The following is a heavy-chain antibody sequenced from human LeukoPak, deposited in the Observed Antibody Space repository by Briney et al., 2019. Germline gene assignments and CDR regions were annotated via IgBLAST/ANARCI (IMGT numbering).Heavy chain of an antibody. CDR2: IYTSGST. J-gene: IGHJ6*02. CDR1: GGSISSGSYY. D-gene: IGHD5-18*01. Sequence: PSQTLSFTCTVSGGSISSGSYYWSWIRQPAGKGLEWIGRIYTSGSTNYNPSLKSRVTISVDTSKNQFSLKLSSVTAADTAVYYCARATAQYYHYYGMDVWGQGTTVTVSS. V-gene: IGHV4-61*02. CDR3: ARATAQYYHYYGMDV.